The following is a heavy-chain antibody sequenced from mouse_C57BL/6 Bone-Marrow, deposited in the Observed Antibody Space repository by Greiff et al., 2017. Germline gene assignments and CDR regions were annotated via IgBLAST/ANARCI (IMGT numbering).Heavy chain of an antibody. CDR2: INPSNGGT. CDR1: GYTFTSYW. Sequence: VQLQQPGTELVKPGASVKLSCKASGYTFTSYWMHWVKQRPGQGLEWIGNINPSNGGTNYNEKVKSKATLTVDKSSSTAYMQLSSLTSEDSAVYYCARRRSYYYGSSYFDYWGQSTTLTVSS. J-gene: IGHJ2*01. D-gene: IGHD1-1*01. CDR3: ARRRSYYYGSSYFDY. V-gene: IGHV1-53*01.